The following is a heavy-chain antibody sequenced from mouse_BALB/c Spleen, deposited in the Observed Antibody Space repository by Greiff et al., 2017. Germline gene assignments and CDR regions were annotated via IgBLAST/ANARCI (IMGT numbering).Heavy chain of an antibody. CDR3: ARSVLSTMITTEAMDY. Sequence: EVQLQQSGPELVKPGASVKISCKASGYSFTGYFMNWVMQSHGKSLEWIGRINPYNGDTFYNQKFKGKATLTVDKSSSTAHMELRSLASEDSAVYYCARSVLSTMITTEAMDYWGQGTSVTVSS. V-gene: IGHV1-20*02. CDR2: INPYNGDT. J-gene: IGHJ4*01. D-gene: IGHD2-4*01. CDR1: GYSFTGYF.